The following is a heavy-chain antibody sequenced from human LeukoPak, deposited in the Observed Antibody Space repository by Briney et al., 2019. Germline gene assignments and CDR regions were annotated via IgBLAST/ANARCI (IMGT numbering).Heavy chain of an antibody. CDR3: ARDFKRSGGYYYYMDV. CDR1: GYIFTSYY. Sequence: GASVKVSCKASGYIFTSYYMYWVRQAPGQGLEWMGIINPSGGSTSYAQKFQGRVTMTRDMSTSTVYMELSSLRSEDTAVYYCARDFKRSGGYYYYMDVWGKGTTVTVSS. CDR2: INPSGGST. V-gene: IGHV1-46*01. D-gene: IGHD6-19*01. J-gene: IGHJ6*03.